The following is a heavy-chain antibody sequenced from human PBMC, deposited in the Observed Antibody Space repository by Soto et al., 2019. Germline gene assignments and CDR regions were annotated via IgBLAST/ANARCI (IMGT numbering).Heavy chain of an antibody. D-gene: IGHD1-26*01. Sequence: GASVKVSCKASGYTFTGYYMHWVRQAPGQGLEWMGWINPNSGGTNYAQKFQGWVTMTRDTSISTAYMELSRLRSDDTAVYYCARDRKIVGATGYYYYYGMDVWGQGTMVTVSS. J-gene: IGHJ6*02. V-gene: IGHV1-2*04. CDR3: ARDRKIVGATGYYYYYGMDV. CDR2: INPNSGGT. CDR1: GYTFTGYY.